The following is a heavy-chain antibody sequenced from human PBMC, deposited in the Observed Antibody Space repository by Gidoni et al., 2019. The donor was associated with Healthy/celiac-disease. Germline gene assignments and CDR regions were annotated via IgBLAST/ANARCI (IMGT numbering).Heavy chain of an antibody. J-gene: IGHJ4*02. CDR1: GYSFTSYW. V-gene: IGHV5-10-1*03. CDR2: IDPSDSYT. Sequence: DVQLVQSGAAVKNPGASLRISVKGSGYSFTSYWHSWVRQMTGKGLEWMGRIDPSDSYTNYSPSFQGHVTISADKSISTAYLQWSSLKASDTAMYYCARHPARWFGYGANNWYYFDYWGQGTLVTVSS. CDR3: ARHPARWFGYGANNWYYFDY. D-gene: IGHD4-17*01.